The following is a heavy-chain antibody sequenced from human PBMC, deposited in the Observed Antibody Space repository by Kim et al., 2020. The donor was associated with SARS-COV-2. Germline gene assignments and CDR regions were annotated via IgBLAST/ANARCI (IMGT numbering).Heavy chain of an antibody. CDR3: ARGDYHGSGSPFDY. Sequence: ADSVKGRFTISRDNSKNSLYLQMNSLRAEDTAVYYCARGDYHGSGSPFDYWGQGTLVTVSS. J-gene: IGHJ4*02. D-gene: IGHD3-10*01. V-gene: IGHV3-30*01.